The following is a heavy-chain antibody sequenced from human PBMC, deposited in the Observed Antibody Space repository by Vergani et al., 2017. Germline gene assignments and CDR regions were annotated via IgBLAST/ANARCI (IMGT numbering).Heavy chain of an antibody. V-gene: IGHV4-61*02. D-gene: IGHD2-21*01. Sequence: QLHLQESVPGLVKPSQTLSLTCTVSGGSFSTGGQSWTWLRQSAGKGLEWIGRIYTSGATNYNPSLRSRASMSVDASKKQFSLKLTSVTAADTAVYYCARDGGEYVKDALDVWGQGTKVTVTS. CDR2: IYTSGAT. CDR3: ARDGGEYVKDALDV. CDR1: GGSFSTGGQS. J-gene: IGHJ3*01.